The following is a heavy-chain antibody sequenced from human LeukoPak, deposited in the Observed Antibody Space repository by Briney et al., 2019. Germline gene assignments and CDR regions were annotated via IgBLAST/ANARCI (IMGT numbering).Heavy chain of an antibody. Sequence: LSETLSLTCTVSGGSISSSSYYWGWIRQPPGKGLEWIGSIYYSGSTYYNPSLKSRVTISVDTSKNQFSLKLSSVTAADTAVYYCARGFGSDPTFSGFDYWGQGTLVTVSS. V-gene: IGHV4-39*07. CDR1: GGSISSSSYY. CDR2: IYYSGST. D-gene: IGHD3-10*01. CDR3: ARGFGSDPTFSGFDY. J-gene: IGHJ4*02.